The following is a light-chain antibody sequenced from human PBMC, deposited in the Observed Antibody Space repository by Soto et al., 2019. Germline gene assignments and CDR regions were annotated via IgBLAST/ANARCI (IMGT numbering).Light chain of an antibody. Sequence: QSALAQPPSASGSPGHSVTISCTGTSSDVGGYNFVSWYQQHPGKAPKLMIYEDIKRPSGVPDRFSGSKSGNTASLTVSGLQPEDEADYYCSSYAGSNNLVFGGGTKVTVL. CDR1: SSDVGGYNF. CDR3: SSYAGSNNLV. V-gene: IGLV2-8*01. CDR2: EDI. J-gene: IGLJ2*01.